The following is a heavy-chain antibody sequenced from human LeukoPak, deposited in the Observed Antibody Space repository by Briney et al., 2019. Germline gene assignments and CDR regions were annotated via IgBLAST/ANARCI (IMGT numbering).Heavy chain of an antibody. D-gene: IGHD3-3*02. Sequence: PGGSLRLSCAASGFTFSRYWMHWVRQAPGKGLVWVSRINSDGSTTTYADSVKGRFTFSRDNAKNTLYLQMNSLRAEDSAVYYCARAPGPGAISTDYWGQGTLVTVSS. V-gene: IGHV3-74*01. CDR2: INSDGSTT. J-gene: IGHJ4*02. CDR1: GFTFSRYW. CDR3: ARAPGPGAISTDY.